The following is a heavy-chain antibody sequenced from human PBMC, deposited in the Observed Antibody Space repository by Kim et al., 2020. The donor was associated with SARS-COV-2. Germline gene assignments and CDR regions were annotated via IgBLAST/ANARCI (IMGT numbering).Heavy chain of an antibody. CDR2: IYYTGKT. Sequence: SETLSLTCTVSGGSISYYHWSWIRQPPGKGLEWIGYIYYTGKTNYNPSLKSRVTISVDTSKNQFSLRLSSVTAADAAVYYCARGSSGWSPVDYWGQGTLVIVSS. D-gene: IGHD6-19*01. CDR3: ARGSSGWSPVDY. J-gene: IGHJ4*02. CDR1: GGSISYYH. V-gene: IGHV4-59*01.